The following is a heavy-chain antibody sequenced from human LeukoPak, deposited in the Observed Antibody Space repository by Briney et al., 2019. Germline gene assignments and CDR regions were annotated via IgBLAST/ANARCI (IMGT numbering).Heavy chain of an antibody. D-gene: IGHD2-21*02. CDR2: INHSGST. CDR1: GGSFSGYY. J-gene: IGHJ5*02. Sequence: SETLSLTCAVYGGSFSGYYWGWIRQPPGKGLEWIGEINHSGSTNYNPSLKSRVTISVDTSKNQFSLKLSSVTAADTAVYYCARGVTLPIVVVTGSWVDPWGQGTLVTVSS. CDR3: ARGVTLPIVVVTGSWVDP. V-gene: IGHV4-34*01.